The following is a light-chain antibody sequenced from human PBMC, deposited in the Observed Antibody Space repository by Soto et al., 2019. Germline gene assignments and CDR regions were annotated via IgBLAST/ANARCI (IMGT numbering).Light chain of an antibody. J-gene: IGLJ3*02. CDR2: EGS. CDR1: SGDVGTYNL. CDR3: CSYAGANTFWV. Sequence: QSALTQPASVSGSPGQSITISCTGTSGDVGTYNLVSWYQQHPGKAPKLLIYEGSKPPSGVSNRFSGSKSGNTASLTIYGLQAEDEADYYCCSYAGANTFWVFGGGTKLTVL. V-gene: IGLV2-23*01.